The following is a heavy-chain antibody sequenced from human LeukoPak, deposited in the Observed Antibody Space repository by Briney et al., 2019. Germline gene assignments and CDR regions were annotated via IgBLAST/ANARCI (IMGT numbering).Heavy chain of an antibody. V-gene: IGHV4-34*01. Sequence: PSETLSLTCAVYSESFSPYYWSWIRQPPGKGLEWIGEIYHSGSTNYNPSLKSRVTISLDTSKNQFSLKLSSVTAADTAVYYCARDQAGIAARSPRYYYYGMDVWGQGTTVTVSS. D-gene: IGHD6-6*01. CDR3: ARDQAGIAARSPRYYYYGMDV. CDR1: SESFSPYY. J-gene: IGHJ6*02. CDR2: IYHSGST.